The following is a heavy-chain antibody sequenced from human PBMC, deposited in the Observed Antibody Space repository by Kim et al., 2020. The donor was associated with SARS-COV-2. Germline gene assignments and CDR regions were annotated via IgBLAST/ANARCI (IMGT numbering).Heavy chain of an antibody. J-gene: IGHJ4*02. Sequence: ADSVKGRFTLSRDNAENSLFWQMASLRPEDTAFYYCVKDVSDVRVAQVDDWGQGTLVTVSS. CDR3: VKDVSDVRVAQVDD. V-gene: IGHV3-9*01.